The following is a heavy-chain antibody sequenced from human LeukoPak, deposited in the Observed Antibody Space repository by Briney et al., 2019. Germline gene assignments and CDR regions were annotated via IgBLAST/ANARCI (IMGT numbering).Heavy chain of an antibody. D-gene: IGHD3-22*01. Sequence: PGGSLRLSCAASGLTFSTYWMNWIRQAPGKGLEWVGRIYSKTDGGTINYAAAVKGRFTISRVDSKNTLYLQMNSLKTEDTAVYYCALDSANYDSSDFDCWGQGTLVTVSS. CDR3: ALDSANYDSSDFDC. J-gene: IGHJ4*02. CDR1: GLTFSTYW. CDR2: IYSKTDGGTI. V-gene: IGHV3-15*06.